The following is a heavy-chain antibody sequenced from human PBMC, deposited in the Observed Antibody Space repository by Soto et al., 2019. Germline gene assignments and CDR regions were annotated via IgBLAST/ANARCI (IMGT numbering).Heavy chain of an antibody. Sequence: QVQLVQSGAEVKKPGSSVKVACKTSGGTFSSYAISLVRQAPGLGLEWMGGIIPIFSTGNYAQKFQSRVTITTDESTRLANMELSTRSSEDTAMYNCARDPPPSHDYSNDLTYYYGMDVWGQGTTVTVSS. V-gene: IGHV1-69*05. CDR1: GGTFSSYA. D-gene: IGHD4-4*01. CDR3: ARDPPPSHDYSNDLTYYYGMDV. CDR2: IIPIFSTG. J-gene: IGHJ6*02.